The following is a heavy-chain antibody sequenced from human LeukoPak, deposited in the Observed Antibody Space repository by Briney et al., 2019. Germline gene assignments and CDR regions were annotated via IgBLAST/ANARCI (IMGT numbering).Heavy chain of an antibody. CDR1: GGSISSYY. Sequence: SETLSLTCTVSGGSISSYYWSWIRQPPGKGLEWIGYIYYSGGTNYNPSLKSRVTISVDTSKNQFSLKLSSVTAADTAVYYCAREYGSGSFDYWGQGTLVTVSS. V-gene: IGHV4-59*01. D-gene: IGHD3-10*01. CDR2: IYYSGGT. CDR3: AREYGSGSFDY. J-gene: IGHJ4*02.